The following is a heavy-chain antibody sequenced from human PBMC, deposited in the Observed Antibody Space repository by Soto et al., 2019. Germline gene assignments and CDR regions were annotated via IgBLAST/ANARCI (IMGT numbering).Heavy chain of an antibody. CDR2: IYYSGST. V-gene: IGHV4-59*08. Sequence: QVQLQESGPGLVKPSETLSLTCTVSGGSISSYYWCWIRQPPGKGLEWIGYIYYSGSTNYNPSLKSRVTISVDTSKNQFSLKLSSVTAADTAVYYCAGGRYNSGYRPDAFDIWGQGTMVTVSS. D-gene: IGHD5-12*01. J-gene: IGHJ3*02. CDR3: AGGRYNSGYRPDAFDI. CDR1: GGSISSYY.